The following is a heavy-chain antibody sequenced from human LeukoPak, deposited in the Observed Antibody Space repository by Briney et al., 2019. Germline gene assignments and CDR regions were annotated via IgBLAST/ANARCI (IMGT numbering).Heavy chain of an antibody. CDR2: ISGSGGST. J-gene: IGHJ4*02. Sequence: GGSLRLSCAASGFTLSTYSLNWLRQAPGQGLEWVSAISGSGGSTYYADSVKGRFTISRDNSKNTLYLQMNSLRAEDTAVYYCANRRGVVAGFDYWGQGTLVTVSS. CDR1: GFTLSTYS. D-gene: IGHD2-15*01. CDR3: ANRRGVVAGFDY. V-gene: IGHV3-23*01.